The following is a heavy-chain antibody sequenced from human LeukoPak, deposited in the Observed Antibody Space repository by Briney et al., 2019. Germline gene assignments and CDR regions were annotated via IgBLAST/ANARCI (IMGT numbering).Heavy chain of an antibody. J-gene: IGHJ5*02. V-gene: IGHV1-18*01. CDR3: ARDGDSGYDSFDWFDP. CDR2: ISAYNGNT. D-gene: IGHD5-12*01. Sequence: GASVKVSCKASGYTFTSYNISWVRQAPGQGLEWMGWISAYNGNTHYAQNLQGRVTMTTDTSTNTAYMELRSLRSDDTAVYYCARDGDSGYDSFDWFDPWGQGTLVTVSS. CDR1: GYTFTSYN.